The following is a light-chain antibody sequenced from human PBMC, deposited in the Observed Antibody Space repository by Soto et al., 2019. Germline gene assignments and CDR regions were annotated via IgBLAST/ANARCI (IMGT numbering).Light chain of an antibody. J-gene: IGLJ2*01. Sequence: QSVLTQPPSASGSPGQSVTISCTGTSSDVGTYNDVSWYQQHPGKAPKLMIYEVTKRPSGVPDRFSGSKSGNTASLTVSGIQAEDEADYYCSSYAGSNNLLFGGGTKLTVL. V-gene: IGLV2-8*01. CDR2: EVT. CDR3: SSYAGSNNLL. CDR1: SSDVGTYND.